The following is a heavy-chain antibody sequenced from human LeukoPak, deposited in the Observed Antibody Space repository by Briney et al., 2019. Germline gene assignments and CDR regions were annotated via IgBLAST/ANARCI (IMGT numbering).Heavy chain of an antibody. Sequence: GASVKVSCKASGYTFTSYGISWVRQAPGQGLEWMGWINAYNGNTNYAQKLQGRVTMTTDTSTSTAYMELRSLRSDDTAVYYCARDWAVNKCGYSYPYCERVAFDIWGQGTMVTVSS. CDR1: GYTFTSYG. CDR2: INAYNGNT. CDR3: ARDWAVNKCGYSYPYCERVAFDI. V-gene: IGHV1-18*01. D-gene: IGHD5-18*01. J-gene: IGHJ3*02.